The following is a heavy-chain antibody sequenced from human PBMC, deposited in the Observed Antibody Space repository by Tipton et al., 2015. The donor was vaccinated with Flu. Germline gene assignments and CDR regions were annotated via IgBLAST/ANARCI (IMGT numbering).Heavy chain of an antibody. D-gene: IGHD3-3*01. CDR3: AAPTITIFGVVTTTDAFDI. V-gene: IGHV3-23*01. Sequence: GSLRLSCAASGFTFSSYAMSWVRQAPGKGLEWVSAISGSGGSTYYADSVKGRFTIFRDNSKNTLYLQMNSLRAEDTAVYYCAAPTITIFGVVTTTDAFDIWGQGTMVTVSS. CDR2: ISGSGGST. CDR1: GFTFSSYA. J-gene: IGHJ3*02.